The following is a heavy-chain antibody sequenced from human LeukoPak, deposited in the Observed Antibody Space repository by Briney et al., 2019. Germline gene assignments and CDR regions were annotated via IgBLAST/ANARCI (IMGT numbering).Heavy chain of an antibody. J-gene: IGHJ3*02. D-gene: IGHD1-1*01. Sequence: SETLSLTCTVSGGSISRYYWSWIRLPPGKRLEWIGYTYYTGSTNYNPSLKSRVTMSVDTSKNQFSLKLSSVTAADTAVYYCAGHPPGNDDAFDIWGQGTMVTVSS. V-gene: IGHV4-59*08. CDR3: AGHPPGNDDAFDI. CDR2: TYYTGST. CDR1: GGSISRYY.